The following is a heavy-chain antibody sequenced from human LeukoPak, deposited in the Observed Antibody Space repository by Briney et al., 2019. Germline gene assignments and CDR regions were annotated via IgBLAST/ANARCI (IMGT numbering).Heavy chain of an antibody. CDR3: ARDFGYRASNDAFDI. CDR2: IYTRGST. CDR1: GGSLSSYY. V-gene: IGHV4-4*07. J-gene: IGHJ3*02. D-gene: IGHD5-18*01. Sequence: PSETLSLTCTVSGGSLSSYYWSWIRQPAGKGLEWSGRIYTRGSTNYNPALKSRFTMSVDTSKNQFFLKLSAVTAADTAVYYCARDFGYRASNDAFDIWGQGTMVTVSS.